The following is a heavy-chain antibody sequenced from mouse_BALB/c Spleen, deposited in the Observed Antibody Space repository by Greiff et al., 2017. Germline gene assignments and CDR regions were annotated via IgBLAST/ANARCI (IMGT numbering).Heavy chain of an antibody. CDR3: ARGLLTASWFAY. D-gene: IGHD4-1*01. Sequence: DVKLVESGGGLVQPGGSRKLSCAASGFTFSSFGMHWVRQAPEKGLEWVAYISSGSSTIYYADTVKGRFTISRDNPKNTLFLQMTSLRSEDTAMYYCARGLLTASWFAYWGQGTLVTVSA. V-gene: IGHV5-17*02. J-gene: IGHJ3*01. CDR1: GFTFSSFG. CDR2: ISSGSSTI.